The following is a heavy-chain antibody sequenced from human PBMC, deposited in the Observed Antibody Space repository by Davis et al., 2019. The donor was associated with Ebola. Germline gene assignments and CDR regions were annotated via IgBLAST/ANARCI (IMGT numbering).Heavy chain of an antibody. V-gene: IGHV4-59*01. CDR2: IYYSGST. Sequence: PSETLSLTCTVSGGSISSYYWSWIRQPPGKGLEWIWYIYYSGSTNYNPSLKSRVTISVDTSKNQFSLKLSSVTAADTAVYYCAREYCSSTSCPFDYWGQGTLVTVSS. CDR3: AREYCSSTSCPFDY. CDR1: GGSISSYY. D-gene: IGHD2-2*01. J-gene: IGHJ4*02.